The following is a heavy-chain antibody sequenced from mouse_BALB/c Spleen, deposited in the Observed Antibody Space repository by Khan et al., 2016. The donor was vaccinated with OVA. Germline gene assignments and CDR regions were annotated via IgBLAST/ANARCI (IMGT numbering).Heavy chain of an antibody. CDR3: ASELGRYYAMDY. CDR1: GYSITSDYA. D-gene: IGHD4-1*01. CDR2: ISYSGST. V-gene: IGHV3-2*02. J-gene: IGHJ4*01. Sequence: EVQLQESGPGLVKPSQSLSLTCTVTGYSITSDYAWNWIRQFPGNQLEWMGYISYSGSTTYNPSLKSRISLTRDTSKDQFFLQLKSVTSEDTATDDCASELGRYYAMDYWGQGTSVTVSS.